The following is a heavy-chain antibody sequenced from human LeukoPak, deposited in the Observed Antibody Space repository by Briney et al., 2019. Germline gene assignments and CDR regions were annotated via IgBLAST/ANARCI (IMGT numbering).Heavy chain of an antibody. Sequence: GGSLRLSCAASGFTFSSYWMHWVRQAPGKGLVWVSRINTDGSSTSYADSVKGRFTISRDNSKNTLYLQLNSLRSEDTAMYYCARGQGRYCSSNGCYSEYWGQGTLVTVSS. V-gene: IGHV3-74*01. D-gene: IGHD2-2*01. CDR2: INTDGSST. CDR1: GFTFSSYW. J-gene: IGHJ4*02. CDR3: ARGQGRYCSSNGCYSEY.